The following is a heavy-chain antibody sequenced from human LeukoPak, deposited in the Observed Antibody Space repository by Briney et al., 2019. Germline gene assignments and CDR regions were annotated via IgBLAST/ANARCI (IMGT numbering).Heavy chain of an antibody. D-gene: IGHD4-23*01. CDR2: IKQDGSEK. J-gene: IGHJ4*02. Sequence: PGGSLRLSCAASGFTFSSYWMIWVRQAPGKGLEWVANIKQDGSEKYYVDSVKGRFTIPRDNAKNSLHLQMNSLRAEDTAVYYCARARWLVTGGDYWGEGTLVTVSS. CDR3: ARARWLVTGGDY. V-gene: IGHV3-7*01. CDR1: GFTFSSYW.